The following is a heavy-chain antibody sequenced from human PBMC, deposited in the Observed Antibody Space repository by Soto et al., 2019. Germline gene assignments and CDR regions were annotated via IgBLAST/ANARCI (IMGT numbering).Heavy chain of an antibody. Sequence: QVQLVESGGGLVKPGSSLRLSCTXSGFSFGDYYMSWIRQAPGKGLEWISYISGSGRTIDFADSVKGRFTISRDNANKSTYLHLNSLRAEDTAIYYCARDHGNWFDPWGQGTLVTVAS. CDR2: ISGSGRTI. V-gene: IGHV3-11*01. CDR3: ARDHGNWFDP. J-gene: IGHJ5*02. CDR1: GFSFGDYY.